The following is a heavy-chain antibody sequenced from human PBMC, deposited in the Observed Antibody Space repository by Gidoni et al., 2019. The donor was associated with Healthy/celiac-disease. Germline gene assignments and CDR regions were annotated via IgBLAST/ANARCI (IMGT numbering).Heavy chain of an antibody. J-gene: IGHJ6*02. Sequence: EVQLVESGGGLVKPGGSLRLSCAASGFTFSSYSMNWVRQAPGKGLEWVSSISSSSSYIYYADSVKGRFTISRDNAKNSLYLQMNSLRAEDTAVYYCARDPAVFGVVNYYYYGMDVWGQGTTVTVSS. CDR2: ISSSSSYI. V-gene: IGHV3-21*01. D-gene: IGHD3-3*01. CDR3: ARDPAVFGVVNYYYYGMDV. CDR1: GFTFSSYS.